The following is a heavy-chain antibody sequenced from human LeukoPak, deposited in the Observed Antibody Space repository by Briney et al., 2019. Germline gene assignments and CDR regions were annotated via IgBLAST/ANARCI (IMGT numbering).Heavy chain of an antibody. CDR1: GGSISSGGYY. Sequence: SQTLSLTCTDSGGSISSGGYYWSWIRQHPGKGLEWIGYIYYSGSTYYNPSLKSRVTISVDTSKNQFSLKLSSVTAADTAVYYCARDSVASLSDNWFDPWGQGTLVTVSS. D-gene: IGHD6-6*01. J-gene: IGHJ5*02. CDR3: ARDSVASLSDNWFDP. V-gene: IGHV4-31*03. CDR2: IYYSGST.